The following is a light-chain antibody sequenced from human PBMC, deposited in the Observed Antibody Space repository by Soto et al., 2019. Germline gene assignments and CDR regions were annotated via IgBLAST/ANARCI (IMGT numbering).Light chain of an antibody. CDR2: LNSDGTH. V-gene: IGLV4-69*01. J-gene: IGLJ3*02. CDR3: QTWGTRNQV. CDR1: SGHSSYA. Sequence: QAVLTQSSSASASLCASVKLTCTLSSGHSSYAIAWHQQQPEKGPRYLMNLNSDGTHSKGDGIPHRFSGSSSGAVRYLTISSLQSDDGADYYCQTWGTRNQVFGGGTKLTVL.